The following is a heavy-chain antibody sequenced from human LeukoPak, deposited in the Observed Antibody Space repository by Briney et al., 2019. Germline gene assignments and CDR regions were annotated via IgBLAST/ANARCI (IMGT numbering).Heavy chain of an antibody. CDR3: ARQIYGDYGNWFDP. Sequence: SETLSLTCTVSGGSISSSSYYLGWIRQPPGKGLEWIGSIYYSGSTYYNPSLKSRVTISVDTSKNQFSLKLSSVTAADTAVYYCARQIYGDYGNWFDPWGQGTLVTVSS. J-gene: IGHJ5*02. CDR1: GGSISSSSYY. V-gene: IGHV4-39*01. D-gene: IGHD4-17*01. CDR2: IYYSGST.